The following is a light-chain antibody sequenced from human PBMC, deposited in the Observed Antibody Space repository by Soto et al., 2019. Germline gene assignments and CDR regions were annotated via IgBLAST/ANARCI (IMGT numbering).Light chain of an antibody. Sequence: EIVLTQSPGTLSLSPGERATLSCRASQSVSSNNLAWYQQKPGQAPRLLIYGASSRATGIPDRFSGSGSGTDFTLTISRLEPEDFAVYYCQQYDNWPQTFGQGTKVDIK. V-gene: IGKV3-20*01. CDR1: QSVSSNN. CDR3: QQYDNWPQT. CDR2: GAS. J-gene: IGKJ1*01.